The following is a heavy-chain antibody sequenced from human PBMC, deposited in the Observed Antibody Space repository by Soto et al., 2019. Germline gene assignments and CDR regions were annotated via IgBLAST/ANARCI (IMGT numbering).Heavy chain of an antibody. V-gene: IGHV3-15*01. Sequence: GGSLRLSCAASGFTFSNAWMSWVRQAPGKGLEWVGRIKSKSDGGTTDYAAPGKGRFTISRDDKKKKLYLQMKSLKTEDTAVYYSSTVGDLFALYHGMDVWGQGTTVTVSS. CDR2: IKSKSDGGTT. CDR1: GFTFSNAW. D-gene: IGHD3-10*01. J-gene: IGHJ6*02. CDR3: STVGDLFALYHGMDV.